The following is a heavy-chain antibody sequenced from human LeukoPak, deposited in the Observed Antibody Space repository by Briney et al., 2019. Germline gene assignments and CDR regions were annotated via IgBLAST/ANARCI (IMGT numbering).Heavy chain of an antibody. CDR2: INHSGST. D-gene: IGHD4-17*01. V-gene: IGHV4-34*01. J-gene: IGHJ5*02. CDR1: GGSFSGYY. Sequence: SETPSLTCAVYGGSFSGYYWSWIRQPPGKGLEWIGEINHSGSTNYNPSLKSRVTISVDTSKNQFSLKLSSVTAADTAVYYCARFDYGDGNWFDPWGQGTLVTVSS. CDR3: ARFDYGDGNWFDP.